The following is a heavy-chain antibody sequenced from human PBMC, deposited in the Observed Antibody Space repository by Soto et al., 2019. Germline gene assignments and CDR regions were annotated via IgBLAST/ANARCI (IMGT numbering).Heavy chain of an antibody. Sequence: LQLLESGGGLVQPGGSLRLSCAASGFSFSSYAMSWVRQAPGKGLEWVSAITGSSGSTYYADSVKGRFTISRDNSKNTLDLQMNSLRAEDTAVYYCAKPGVMSGYYRHNFDYWGQGILVTVSS. CDR3: AKPGVMSGYYRHNFDY. CDR2: ITGSSGST. CDR1: GFSFSSYA. D-gene: IGHD3-3*01. J-gene: IGHJ4*02. V-gene: IGHV3-23*01.